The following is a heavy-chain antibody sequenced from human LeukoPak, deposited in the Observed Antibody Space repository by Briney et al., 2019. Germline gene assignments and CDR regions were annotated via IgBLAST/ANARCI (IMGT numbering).Heavy chain of an antibody. CDR2: ISGSGGST. J-gene: IGHJ3*02. CDR3: AKDRPSLYYYDSSGAPDDAFDI. Sequence: GGSLRLSCAASGFTFSSYAMSWGRQAPGRGLEWVSAISGSGGSTYYADSVKGRFTISRDNSKNTLYLQMNSLRDEDTAVYYCAKDRPSLYYYDSSGAPDDAFDIWGQGTMVTVSS. D-gene: IGHD3-22*01. V-gene: IGHV3-23*01. CDR1: GFTFSSYA.